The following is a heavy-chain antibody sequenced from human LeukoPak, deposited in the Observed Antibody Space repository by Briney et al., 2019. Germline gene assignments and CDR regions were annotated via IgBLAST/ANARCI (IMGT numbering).Heavy chain of an antibody. J-gene: IGHJ4*02. V-gene: IGHV3-48*01. CDR1: GFTFSSYG. Sequence: GGSLRLSCAASGFTFSSYGMNWVRQAPGKGLEWVSYISSSSSTIYYADSVKGRFTISRDNAKNSLYLQMNSLRAEDTAVYYCARESDILTGCPDYWGQGTLVTVSS. CDR3: ARESDILTGCPDY. CDR2: ISSSSSTI. D-gene: IGHD3-9*01.